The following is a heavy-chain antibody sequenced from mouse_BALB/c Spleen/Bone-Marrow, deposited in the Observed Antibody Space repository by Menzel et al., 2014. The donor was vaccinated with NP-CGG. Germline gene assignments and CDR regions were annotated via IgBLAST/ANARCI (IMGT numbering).Heavy chain of an antibody. CDR2: ISSGSSTI. D-gene: IGHD1-1*01. Sequence: DVQLQESGGGLVQPGGSRKLSCAASGFTFSSFGMHWVRQAPEKGLEWVAYISSGSSTIYYADTVMGRFTISRDNPKNTLFLQMTSLRSEDTAMYYCARSGSSSGYFDYWGQSTTLTVSS. CDR1: GFTFSSFG. CDR3: ARSGSSSGYFDY. J-gene: IGHJ2*01. V-gene: IGHV5-17*02.